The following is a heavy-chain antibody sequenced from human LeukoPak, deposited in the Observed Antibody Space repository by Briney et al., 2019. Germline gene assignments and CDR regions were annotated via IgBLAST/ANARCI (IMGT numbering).Heavy chain of an antibody. V-gene: IGHV4-39*07. D-gene: IGHD1-26*01. CDR3: ARERGEWELPRDFDY. Sequence: KPSETLSLTCTVSGGSISSSSYYWGWIRQPPGKGLEWIGSIYYSGSTYYNPSLKSRVTISVDTSKNQFSLKLSSVTAADTAVYYCARERGEWELPRDFDYWGQGTLVTVSS. CDR2: IYYSGST. CDR1: GGSISSSSYY. J-gene: IGHJ4*02.